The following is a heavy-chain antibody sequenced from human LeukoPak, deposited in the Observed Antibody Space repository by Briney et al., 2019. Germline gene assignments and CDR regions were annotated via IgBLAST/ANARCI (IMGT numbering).Heavy chain of an antibody. CDR3: AKGGRYCSSTSCSPTDY. J-gene: IGHJ4*02. CDR2: IWYGGSNK. Sequence: GGPLRLSCAASGFTFSSYGMHWVRQAPGKGLEWVAVIWYGGSNKYFADSVKGRFTISRDNSKNTLYLQMNSLRAEDTAVYYCAKGGRYCSSTSCSPTDYWGQGTLVTVSS. V-gene: IGHV3-30*02. CDR1: GFTFSSYG. D-gene: IGHD2-2*01.